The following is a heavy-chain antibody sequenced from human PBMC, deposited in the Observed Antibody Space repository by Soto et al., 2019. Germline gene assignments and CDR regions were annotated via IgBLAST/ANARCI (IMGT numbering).Heavy chain of an antibody. J-gene: IGHJ2*01. CDR1: GFAFKSYG. CDR3: ARPLWRDDYNWGYFDL. D-gene: IGHD4-4*01. CDR2: ISYDGSNK. Sequence: GGSLRLSCVASGFAFKSYGMHWVRQAPGKGPEWVAVISYDGSNKYYADSVKGRFTISRDNSKNTLYLQMNSLRAEDTAVYYCARPLWRDDYNWGYFDLWGRGTLVTVSS. V-gene: IGHV3-30*03.